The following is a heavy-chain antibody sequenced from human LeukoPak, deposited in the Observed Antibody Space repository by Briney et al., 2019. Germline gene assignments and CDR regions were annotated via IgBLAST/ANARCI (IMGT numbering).Heavy chain of an antibody. CDR1: GFTFSIYA. V-gene: IGHV3-23*01. CDR2: ITSSGDGT. Sequence: GGSLRLSCAASGFTFSIYAMSWVRQAPGKGLQWVSSITSSGDGTYYADSVKGRFTISRDNSKNTLYLQMNSLRAEDTAVYYCASPHYYDFWSGYSPGDYWGQGTLVTVSS. J-gene: IGHJ4*02. D-gene: IGHD3-3*01. CDR3: ASPHYYDFWSGYSPGDY.